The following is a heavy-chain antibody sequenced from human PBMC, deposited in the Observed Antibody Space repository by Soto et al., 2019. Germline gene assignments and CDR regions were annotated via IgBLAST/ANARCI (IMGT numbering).Heavy chain of an antibody. D-gene: IGHD2-2*01. V-gene: IGHV3-7*01. CDR1: GFTFSSYW. J-gene: IGHJ6*02. Sequence: GGSLRLSCAASGFTFSSYWMSWVRQAPGKGLEWVANIKQDGSEKYYVDSVKGRFTISRDNAKNSLYLQMNSLRAEDTAVYYCAREVRNGCSSTSCYYYYYGMDVWGQGTTVTVSS. CDR3: AREVRNGCSSTSCYYYYYGMDV. CDR2: IKQDGSEK.